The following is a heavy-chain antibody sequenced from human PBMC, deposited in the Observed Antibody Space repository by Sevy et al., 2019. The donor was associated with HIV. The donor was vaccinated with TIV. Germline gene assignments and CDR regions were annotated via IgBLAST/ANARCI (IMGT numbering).Heavy chain of an antibody. CDR1: GYTFTSYG. J-gene: IGHJ4*02. V-gene: IGHV1-18*01. CDR3: AFTKGVFGVVMTSFFFDY. D-gene: IGHD3-3*01. CDR2: ISAYNGNT. Sequence: ASVKVSCKASGYTFTSYGISWVRQAPGQGLEWMGWISAYNGNTNYGHKFQGRLTMTTDTSTSTAYMEMRSLRSDDTAMYYCAFTKGVFGVVMTSFFFDYWGQGTLVTVSS.